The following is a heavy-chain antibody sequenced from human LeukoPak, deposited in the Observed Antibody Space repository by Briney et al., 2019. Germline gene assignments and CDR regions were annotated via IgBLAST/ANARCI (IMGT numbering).Heavy chain of an antibody. J-gene: IGHJ5*02. V-gene: IGHV1-2*06. CDR1: GYTFTGYY. Sequence: ASVKVSCKASGYTFTGYYMHWVRQAPGQGLEWMGRISPNSGGTNYAQKFQGRVTMTRDTSISTAYMDLSRLRSDDTAVYYCARDLERYCSSTSCYKGFDPWGQGTLVTVSS. CDR2: ISPNSGGT. CDR3: ARDLERYCSSTSCYKGFDP. D-gene: IGHD2-2*02.